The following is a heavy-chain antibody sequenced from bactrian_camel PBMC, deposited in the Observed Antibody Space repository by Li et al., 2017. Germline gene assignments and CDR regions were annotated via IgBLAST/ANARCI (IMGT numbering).Heavy chain of an antibody. CDR1: GDTFSRYC. J-gene: IGHJ6*01. CDR3: AADRGYGLGCLSDSGY. D-gene: IGHD1*01. CDR2: IDSDGTT. Sequence: HVQLVESGGGSVQAGGPLRLSCAASGDTFSRYCMGWFRRAPGKEREGVASIDSDGTTSYADSAKGRFTISKDNAKNILYLEMDSLKPEDTAVYYCAADRGYGLGCLSDSGYWGQGTQVTVS. V-gene: IGHV3S53*01.